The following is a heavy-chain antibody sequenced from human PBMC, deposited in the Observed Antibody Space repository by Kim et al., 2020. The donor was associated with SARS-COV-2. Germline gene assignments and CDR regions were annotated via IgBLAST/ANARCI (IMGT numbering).Heavy chain of an antibody. D-gene: IGHD3-22*01. Sequence: GGSLRLSCAASGFTFSSYAMSWVRQAPGKGLEWVSAISGSGGSTYYADSVKGRFTISRDNSKNTLYLQMNSLRAEDTAVYYCAKDLRGATMIVVVIRPYYYGMDVWGQGTTVTVSS. J-gene: IGHJ6*02. V-gene: IGHV3-23*01. CDR1: GFTFSSYA. CDR3: AKDLRGATMIVVVIRPYYYGMDV. CDR2: ISGSGGST.